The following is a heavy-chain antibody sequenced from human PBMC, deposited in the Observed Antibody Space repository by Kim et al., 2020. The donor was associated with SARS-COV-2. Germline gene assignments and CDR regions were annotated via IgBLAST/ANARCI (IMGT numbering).Heavy chain of an antibody. D-gene: IGHD3-16*01. Sequence: SETLSLTCTVSGGSISSSSYYWGWIRQPPGKGLEWIGSIYYSGSTYYNPSLKSRVTISVDTSKNQFSLKLSSVTAADTAVYYCARDSYDYVWGSYTRNHYFDYWGQGTLVTVSS. CDR1: GGSISSSSYY. J-gene: IGHJ4*02. V-gene: IGHV4-39*07. CDR2: IYYSGST. CDR3: ARDSYDYVWGSYTRNHYFDY.